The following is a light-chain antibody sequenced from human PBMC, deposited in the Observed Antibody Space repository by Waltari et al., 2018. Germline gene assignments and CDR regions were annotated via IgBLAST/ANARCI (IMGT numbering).Light chain of an antibody. J-gene: IGKJ1*01. CDR1: QSINSW. CDR3: QQYNIYPLT. CDR2: KAS. V-gene: IGKV1-5*03. Sequence: DIQMTQSPSTLSASVGDRVTITCRASQSINSWLAWYQQKPGEAPKLLIYKASSLQSGVPSSFGGSGSGTEFTLTISSLQPDDFATYYCQQYNIYPLTFGQGTKVEIK.